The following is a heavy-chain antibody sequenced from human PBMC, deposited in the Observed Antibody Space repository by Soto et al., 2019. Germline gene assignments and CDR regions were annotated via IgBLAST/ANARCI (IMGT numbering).Heavy chain of an antibody. CDR3: ASTIAARAPLYGMDV. D-gene: IGHD6-6*01. Sequence: SGTLSLTCAVYGGSFSCYYWSWIRQPPGKGLEWIGEINHSGSTNYNPSLKSRVTISVDTSKNQFSLKLSSVTAADTAVYYCASTIAARAPLYGMDVWGQGTTVTVSS. J-gene: IGHJ6*01. V-gene: IGHV4-34*01. CDR1: GGSFSCYY. CDR2: INHSGST.